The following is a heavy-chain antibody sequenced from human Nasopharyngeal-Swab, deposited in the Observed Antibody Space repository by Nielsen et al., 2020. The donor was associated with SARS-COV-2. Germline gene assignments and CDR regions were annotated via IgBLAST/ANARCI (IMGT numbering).Heavy chain of an antibody. CDR3: ARSGLFTLGPYSYYYMDV. Sequence: VRQAPGKGLEWIAEVNHRGSTNYNPSLKSRVTRSMDRSKNQFSLKVTSVTAADTAVYYCARSGLFTLGPYSYYYMDVWGKGTTVTVSS. J-gene: IGHJ6*03. CDR2: VNHRGST. V-gene: IGHV4-4*02. D-gene: IGHD2-21*01.